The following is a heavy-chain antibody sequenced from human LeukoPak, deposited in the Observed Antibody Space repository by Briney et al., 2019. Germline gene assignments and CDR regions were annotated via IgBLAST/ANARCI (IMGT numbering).Heavy chain of an antibody. V-gene: IGHV3-48*03. CDR1: GFTFSSYE. CDR3: ARVPHGYSSSWYADYGMDV. J-gene: IGHJ6*04. Sequence: GGSLRLSCAASGFTFSSYEMNWVRQAPGKGLEWVSYISSSGSTIYYADSVKGRFTISRDNAKNSLYLQMNSLRAEDTAVYYCARVPHGYSSSWYADYGMDVWGEGTTVTVSS. CDR2: ISSSGSTI. D-gene: IGHD6-13*01.